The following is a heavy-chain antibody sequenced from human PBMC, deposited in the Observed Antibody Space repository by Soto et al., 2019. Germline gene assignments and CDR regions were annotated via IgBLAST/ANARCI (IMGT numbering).Heavy chain of an antibody. Sequence: QVQLVQSGAEVKKPGASVKVSCKASGYTFTSYGISWVRQAPGQGLEWMGWISAYNGNTNYAQKLQGRVTMTTDTSTSPAYMELRSLRSDDMAVYYCARALEWPIYYYGMDVWGQGTTVTVSS. V-gene: IGHV1-18*03. CDR3: ARALEWPIYYYGMDV. D-gene: IGHD3-3*01. J-gene: IGHJ6*02. CDR1: GYTFTSYG. CDR2: ISAYNGNT.